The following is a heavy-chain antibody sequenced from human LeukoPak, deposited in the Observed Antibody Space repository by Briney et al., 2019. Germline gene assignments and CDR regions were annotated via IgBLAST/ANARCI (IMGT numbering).Heavy chain of an antibody. CDR2: IKGDQSTT. CDR3: ARDYYDSSGYYRLLDY. Sequence: PGGSLRLSCAASGFTFSRHWMHWVRQAPGKGLVWVSRIKGDQSTTNYADSVKGRFTISRDNAKNTLYPQMNSLRAEDTAVYYCARDYYDSSGYYRLLDYWGQGTLVTVSS. V-gene: IGHV3-74*01. J-gene: IGHJ4*02. D-gene: IGHD3-22*01. CDR1: GFTFSRHW.